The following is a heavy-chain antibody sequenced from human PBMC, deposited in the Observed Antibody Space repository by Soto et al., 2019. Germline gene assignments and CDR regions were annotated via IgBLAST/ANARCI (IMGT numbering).Heavy chain of an antibody. CDR1: GGSISSYY. CDR3: ARLRYFDWLLPTPYFDY. V-gene: IGHV4-59*01. J-gene: IGHJ4*02. Sequence: QVQLQESGPGLVKPSETLSLTCTVSGGSISSYYWSWIRQPPGKGLEWIGYIYYSGSTNYNPSLKSRVTISVDTSKNQFSLKLSSVTAADTAVYYCARLRYFDWLLPTPYFDYWGQGTLVTVSS. CDR2: IYYSGST. D-gene: IGHD3-9*01.